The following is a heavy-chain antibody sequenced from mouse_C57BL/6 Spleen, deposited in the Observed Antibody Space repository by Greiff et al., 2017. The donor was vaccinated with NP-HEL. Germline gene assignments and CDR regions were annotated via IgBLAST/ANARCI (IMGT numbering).Heavy chain of an antibody. CDR1: GYAFTNYL. Sequence: AQLQQSGAELVRPGTSVKVSCKASGYAFTNYLIEWVKQRPGQGLEWIGVINPGSGGTNYNEKFKGKATLTADKSSSTAYMQLSSLTSEDSAVYFCARSLYDYDYAMDYWGQGTSVTVSS. V-gene: IGHV1-54*01. D-gene: IGHD2-4*01. CDR3: ARSLYDYDYAMDY. CDR2: INPGSGGT. J-gene: IGHJ4*01.